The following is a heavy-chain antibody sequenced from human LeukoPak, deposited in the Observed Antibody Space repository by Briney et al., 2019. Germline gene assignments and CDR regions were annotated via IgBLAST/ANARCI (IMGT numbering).Heavy chain of an antibody. CDR3: VLKVRFDY. CDR1: GFPFSSYP. J-gene: IGHJ4*02. V-gene: IGHV3-23*01. Sequence: PGGSLRLSCAASGFPFSSYPMSWVRQAPGKGLEWVSAISNSGGNTYYADSVKGRFTISRDNSKDTLSLQMNSLRAEDTAVYYCVLKVRFDYWGQGTLVTVSS. D-gene: IGHD2-15*01. CDR2: ISNSGGNT.